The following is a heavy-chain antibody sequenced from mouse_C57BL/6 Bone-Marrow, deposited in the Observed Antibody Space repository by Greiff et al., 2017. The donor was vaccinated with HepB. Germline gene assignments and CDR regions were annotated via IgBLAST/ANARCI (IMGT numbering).Heavy chain of an antibody. D-gene: IGHD1-1*01. CDR1: GYTFTSYW. V-gene: IGHV1-72*01. J-gene: IGHJ2*01. CDR2: IDPNSGGT. CDR3: ARYRYKGYFDY. Sequence: QVQLQQSGAELVKPGASVKVSCKASGYTFTSYWMHWVKQRPGQGLEWIGRIDPNSGGTKYNEKFKSKATLTVDKPSSTAYMQLSSLTSEDSAVYYCARYRYKGYFDYWGQGTTLTVSS.